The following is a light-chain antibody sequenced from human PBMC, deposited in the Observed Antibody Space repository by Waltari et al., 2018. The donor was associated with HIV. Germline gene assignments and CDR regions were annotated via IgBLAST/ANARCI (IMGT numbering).Light chain of an antibody. Sequence: PGTLSLSPGDRATLSCRASQSVGSTYLAWYQQKSGQAPRLLIYGASSRATGIPDRFSGSGSGTDFTLTISRLEPEDFAVYYCQQYGSSPQTFGQGTKVDIK. CDR2: GAS. V-gene: IGKV3-20*01. CDR1: QSVGSTY. CDR3: QQYGSSPQT. J-gene: IGKJ1*01.